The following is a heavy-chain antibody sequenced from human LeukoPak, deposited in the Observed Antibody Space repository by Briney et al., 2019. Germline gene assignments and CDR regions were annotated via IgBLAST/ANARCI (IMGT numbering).Heavy chain of an antibody. CDR3: ARQETSSYNGAFDI. Sequence: GGSLRLSCAASGFTFSDYYMSWVRQAPGKGLEWVANIKKDGSEKYYVDSVKGRFTISRDNAKNSLYLQMNSLRADDTAVYHCARQETSSYNGAFDIWGQGTMVTVSS. CDR1: GFTFSDYY. V-gene: IGHV3-7*01. CDR2: IKKDGSEK. D-gene: IGHD1-26*01. J-gene: IGHJ3*02.